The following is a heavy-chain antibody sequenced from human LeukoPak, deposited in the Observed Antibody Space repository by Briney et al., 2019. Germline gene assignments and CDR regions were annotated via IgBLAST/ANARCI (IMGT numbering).Heavy chain of an antibody. Sequence: GESLRLSCAAAGFTFMNAWMIWVRQAPGEGLEWVGRIKSNADGGTPDYAEPARGRFTISRDDSKNTLYLQMNSLKTEDTAVYYCTTFYHEYSPYWGRGTLVTVSS. V-gene: IGHV3-15*01. CDR1: GFTFMNAW. D-gene: IGHD2/OR15-2a*01. CDR3: TTFYHEYSPY. CDR2: IKSNADGGTP. J-gene: IGHJ4*02.